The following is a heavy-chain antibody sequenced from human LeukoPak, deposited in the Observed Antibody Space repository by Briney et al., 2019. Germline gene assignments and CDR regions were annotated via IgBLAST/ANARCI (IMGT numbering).Heavy chain of an antibody. CDR1: GGTFSSYA. V-gene: IGHV1-69*13. CDR2: IIPIFGTA. J-gene: IGHJ1*01. CDR3: ARGPYDSSGLYFQH. D-gene: IGHD3-22*01. Sequence: SVKVSCKASGGTFSSYAISWVRQAPGQGLEWMGGIIPIFGTANYAQKFQGRVTITADESTSTAYMELSSLRSEDTAVYYCARGPYDSSGLYFQHWGQGTLVTVSS.